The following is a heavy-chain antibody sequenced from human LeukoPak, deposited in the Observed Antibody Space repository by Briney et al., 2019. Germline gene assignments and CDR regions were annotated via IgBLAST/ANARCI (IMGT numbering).Heavy chain of an antibody. V-gene: IGHV3-21*01. CDR1: GFTFSSYN. CDR2: ISRSSTYI. D-gene: IGHD5-18*01. CDR3: VRDSADYSYGY. Sequence: GGSLRLSCAASGFTFSSYNMNWVRQAPGKGLEWVSSISRSSTYIYYADSVKGRFTISRDNAKNSLYLQMNSLRAEDTAVYYCVRDSADYSYGYWGQGTLVTVSS. J-gene: IGHJ4*02.